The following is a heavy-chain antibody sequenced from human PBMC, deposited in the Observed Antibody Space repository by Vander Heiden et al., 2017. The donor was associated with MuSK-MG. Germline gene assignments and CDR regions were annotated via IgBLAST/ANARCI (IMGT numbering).Heavy chain of an antibody. CDR1: GGSFSGSY. V-gene: IGHV4-34*01. CDR3: ARIYSSGWSVPDY. J-gene: IGHJ4*02. CDR2: INHRGTT. Sequence: QVRLQQWGAGLLKPSETLSLTCVVYGGSFSGSYWSWIRQPPGKGREWIGQINHRGTTNYNPSLKSRVTISVDTSKNQFSLELSSVTAADTAVYYCARIYSSGWSVPDYWGQGTLVTVSS. D-gene: IGHD6-13*01.